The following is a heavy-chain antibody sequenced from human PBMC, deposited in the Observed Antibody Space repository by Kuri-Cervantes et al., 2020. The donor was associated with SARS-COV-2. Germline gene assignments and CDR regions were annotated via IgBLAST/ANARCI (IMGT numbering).Heavy chain of an antibody. CDR3: ARQGGYYGMDV. J-gene: IGHJ6*02. Sequence: SETLSLTCSVSGGSISSRSYYWGWIRQPPGKGLEWTGSIYYSGSTNYNPTLKSRVTISVDTSTNQFFLNLTSVTAADTAVYYCARQGGYYGMDVWGQGTTVTVSS. V-gene: IGHV4-39*01. D-gene: IGHD3-22*01. CDR1: GGSISSRSYY. CDR2: IYYSGST.